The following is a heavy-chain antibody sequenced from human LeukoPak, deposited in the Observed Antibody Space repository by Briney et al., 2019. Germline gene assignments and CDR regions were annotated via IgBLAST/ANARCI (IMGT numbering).Heavy chain of an antibody. Sequence: GGSLRLSCAASGFTFSSYSMNWVRQAPGKGLEWVSSISSSSCYIYYADSVKGRFTICRDNAKNSLYLQMNSLRAEDTAVYYCARDKALDYDILTGYPWDAFDIWGQGTMVTVSS. CDR1: GFTFSSYS. D-gene: IGHD3-9*01. V-gene: IGHV3-21*01. J-gene: IGHJ3*02. CDR2: ISSSSCYI. CDR3: ARDKALDYDILTGYPWDAFDI.